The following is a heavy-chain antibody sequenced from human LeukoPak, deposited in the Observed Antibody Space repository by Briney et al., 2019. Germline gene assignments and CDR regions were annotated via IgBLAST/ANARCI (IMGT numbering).Heavy chain of an antibody. CDR2: ISASSSYT. D-gene: IGHD3-10*01. V-gene: IGHV3-11*06. CDR1: GFTFSDYS. J-gene: IGHJ4*02. Sequence: PGGSLRLACAASGFTFSDYSMSWNRQAPGKGLEWVSYISASSSYTNYADSVKGRFTISRDNAKNSLYLQMNSLRAEDTAVYYCARDNDGSGSYWFDYWGQGTLVTVSS. CDR3: ARDNDGSGSYWFDY.